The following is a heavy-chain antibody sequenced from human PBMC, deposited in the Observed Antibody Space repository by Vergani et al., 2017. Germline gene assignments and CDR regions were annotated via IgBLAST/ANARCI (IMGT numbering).Heavy chain of an antibody. D-gene: IGHD2-2*01. Sequence: QVQLPESGPGLVKPSQTLSLTCTVSGGSLSSGGYYWSWIRQHPGKGLEWIGYIYYSGSTYYNPSLKSLVTISVDTSKNQFSLKLSSVTAADTAVYYCARGYCSSTSCYEYNWFDPWGQGTLVTVSS. CDR3: ARGYCSSTSCYEYNWFDP. CDR2: IYYSGST. V-gene: IGHV4-31*01. CDR1: GGSLSSGGYY. J-gene: IGHJ5*02.